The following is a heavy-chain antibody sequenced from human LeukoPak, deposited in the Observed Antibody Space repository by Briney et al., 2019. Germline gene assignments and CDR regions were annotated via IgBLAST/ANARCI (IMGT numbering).Heavy chain of an antibody. CDR1: GYTFTSYY. CDR2: INPSGGST. V-gene: IGHV1-46*01. D-gene: IGHD3-10*01. Sequence: ASVKGSCKASGYTFTSYYMHWVRQAPGQGLEWMGIINPSGGSTSYAQKFQGRVTMTRDTSTSTVYMELSSLRSEDTAVYYCASSRGSGSYGFGMDVWGKGTTVTVSS. CDR3: ASSRGSGSYGFGMDV. J-gene: IGHJ6*04.